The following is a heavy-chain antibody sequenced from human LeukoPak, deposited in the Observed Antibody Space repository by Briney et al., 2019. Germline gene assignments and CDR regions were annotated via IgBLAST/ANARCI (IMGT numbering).Heavy chain of an antibody. CDR1: GGSISSSSYY. CDR3: ASRYFYGSTRRDI. V-gene: IGHV4-39*07. CDR2: IWHSGST. J-gene: IGHJ3*02. Sequence: KPSETLSLTCTVSGGSISSSSYYWGWIRQPPGKGLEWIGEIWHSGSTNYNPSLKSRVTISVDKSKNQFSLKLTSVTAADTAVYYCASRYFYGSTRRDIWGQGTMVTVSS. D-gene: IGHD3-10*01.